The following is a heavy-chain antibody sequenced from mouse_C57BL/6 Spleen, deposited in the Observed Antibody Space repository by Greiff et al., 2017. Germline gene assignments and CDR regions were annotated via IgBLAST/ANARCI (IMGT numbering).Heavy chain of an antibody. D-gene: IGHD2-1*01. J-gene: IGHJ3*01. CDR1: GFTFSDAW. V-gene: IGHV6-6*01. CDR2: IRNKANNHAT. CDR3: TRSGVYYGNWFAY. Sequence: DVKLQESGGGLVQPGGSMKLSCAASGFTFSDAWMDWVRQSPEKGLEWVAEIRNKANNHATYYAESVKGRFTISRDDSKSSVYLQMNSLRAEDTGIYYCTRSGVYYGNWFAYWGQGTLVTVSA.